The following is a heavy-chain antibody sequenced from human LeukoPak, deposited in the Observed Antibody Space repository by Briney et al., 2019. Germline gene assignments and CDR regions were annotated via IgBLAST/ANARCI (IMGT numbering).Heavy chain of an antibody. Sequence: GGSLRLSCAASGFTFSSYGMSWVRQAPGKGLEWVSGISGSGGSTYYADSVKGRFTISRDNSKNTLYLQMNSLRAEDTAVYYCAKSRDIVVVVAALDYCGQGTLVTVSS. V-gene: IGHV3-23*01. J-gene: IGHJ4*02. D-gene: IGHD2-15*01. CDR2: ISGSGGST. CDR1: GFTFSSYG. CDR3: AKSRDIVVVVAALDY.